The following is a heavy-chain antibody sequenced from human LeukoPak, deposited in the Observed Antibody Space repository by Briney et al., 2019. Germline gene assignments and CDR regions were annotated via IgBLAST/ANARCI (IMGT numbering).Heavy chain of an antibody. D-gene: IGHD3-3*01. V-gene: IGHV3-23*01. CDR3: AKDSNRGYDFWSGPFDY. J-gene: IGHJ4*02. CDR1: GFTFSSYA. CDR2: ISGSGGST. Sequence: GGSLRLSCAASGFTFSSYAMSWVRQAPEKGLEWVSAISGSGGSTYYADSVKGRFTISRDNSKNTLYLQMSSLRAEDTAVYYCAKDSNRGYDFWSGPFDYWGQGTLVTVSS.